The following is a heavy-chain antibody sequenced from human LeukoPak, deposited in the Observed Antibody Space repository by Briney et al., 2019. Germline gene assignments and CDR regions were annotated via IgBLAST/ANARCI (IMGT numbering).Heavy chain of an antibody. CDR1: GDSVSSNSAA. CDR2: TYYRSKWNK. Sequence: SQTLSLTCAISGDSVSSNSAAWNWIRQSPSRGLEWLGRTYYRSKWNKNYAASVKSRITINPDTSKNQLSLQLNSVTPEDTAVYYCARDLETIGNLKYYYYYGMDVWGQGTTVTVSS. J-gene: IGHJ6*02. V-gene: IGHV6-1*01. CDR3: ARDLETIGNLKYYYYYGMDV. D-gene: IGHD1-1*01.